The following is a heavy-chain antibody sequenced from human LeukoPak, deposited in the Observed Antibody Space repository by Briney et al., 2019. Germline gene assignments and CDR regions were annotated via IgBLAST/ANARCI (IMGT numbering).Heavy chain of an antibody. CDR2: IIPILGIA. Sequence: ASVKVSCKASGGTFSSYAISWVRQAPGQGLEWMGRIIPILGIANYAQKFQGRVTITADESTSTAYMELSSLRSEDTAVYYCASTPRGLDAFDIWGQGTMVTVSS. D-gene: IGHD3-10*01. V-gene: IGHV1-69*04. J-gene: IGHJ3*02. CDR3: ASTPRGLDAFDI. CDR1: GGTFSSYA.